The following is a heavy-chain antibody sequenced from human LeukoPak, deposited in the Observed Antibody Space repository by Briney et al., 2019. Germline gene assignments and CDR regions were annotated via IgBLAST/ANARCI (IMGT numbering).Heavy chain of an antibody. Sequence: SETLSLTCTVSGGSISSSSYYWGWIRQPPGKGLEWIGSIYYSGSTYYNPSLKSRVTISVDTSKNQFSLKLSSVTAADTAVYYCARGGSDYDYVWGSYRTYFDYWGQGTLVTVSS. CDR3: ARGGSDYDYVWGSYRTYFDY. J-gene: IGHJ4*02. V-gene: IGHV4-39*07. CDR2: IYYSGST. D-gene: IGHD3-16*02. CDR1: GGSISSSSYY.